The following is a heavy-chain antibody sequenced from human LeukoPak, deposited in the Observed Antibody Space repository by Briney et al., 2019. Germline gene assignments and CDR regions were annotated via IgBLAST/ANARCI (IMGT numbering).Heavy chain of an antibody. V-gene: IGHV3-23*01. D-gene: IGHD1-7*01. CDR2: ISSGGDNT. CDR3: AKVEGNYPSAESYFDY. J-gene: IGHJ4*02. Sequence: GGSLRLSCVASGFAFNSCAMSWVRRAPGEGLEWVLGISSGGDNTYHADSGKGRLTISRDNTKNTLYLQMNSLRSEDTAIYYFAKVEGNYPSAESYFDYWGQGALVTVSS. CDR1: GFAFNSCA.